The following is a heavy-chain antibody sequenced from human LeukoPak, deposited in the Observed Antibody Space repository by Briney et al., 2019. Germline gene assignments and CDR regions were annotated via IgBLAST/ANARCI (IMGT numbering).Heavy chain of an antibody. D-gene: IGHD4-17*01. CDR2: INQDEI. Sequence: GGSLRLSCVASGFTFSSSWMSWVRQGPGKGLQWVASINQDEIHYVDAVRGRFTVSRDNAKNSLYLQMNSLTADDTAVYYCAKNCRGLPDEPFDYWGQGTLVTVSS. CDR1: GFTFSSSW. CDR3: AKNCRGLPDEPFDY. V-gene: IGHV3-7*01. J-gene: IGHJ4*02.